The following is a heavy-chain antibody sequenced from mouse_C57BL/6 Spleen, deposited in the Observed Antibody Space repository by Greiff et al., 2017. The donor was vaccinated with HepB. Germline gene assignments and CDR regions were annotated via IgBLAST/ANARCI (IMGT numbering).Heavy chain of an antibody. CDR1: GYTFTSYW. J-gene: IGHJ2*01. Sequence: QVQLQQPGAELVRPGSSVKLSCKASGYTFTSYWMHWVKQRPIQGLEWIGNIDPSDSETHYNQKFKDKATLTVDKSSSTAYMQLSSLTSEDSAVYYCAKGYYGSSYSYYFDYWGQGTTLTVSS. D-gene: IGHD1-1*01. V-gene: IGHV1-52*01. CDR2: IDPSDSET. CDR3: AKGYYGSSYSYYFDY.